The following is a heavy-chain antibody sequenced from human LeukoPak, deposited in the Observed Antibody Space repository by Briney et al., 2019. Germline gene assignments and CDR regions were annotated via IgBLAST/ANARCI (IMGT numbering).Heavy chain of an antibody. V-gene: IGHV4-59*12. D-gene: IGHD2-2*01. J-gene: IGHJ4*02. CDR3: ARDGGWYHLDY. CDR1: GGSISSYF. Sequence: SSETLSLTCTVSGGSISSYFWSWIRQPPGKGLEWIGYIYYTGSTSYNPSLKSRVTISVDTSKNQLSLKVGSVTAADTAVYYCARDGGWYHLDYWGQGTLVTVSS. CDR2: IYYTGST.